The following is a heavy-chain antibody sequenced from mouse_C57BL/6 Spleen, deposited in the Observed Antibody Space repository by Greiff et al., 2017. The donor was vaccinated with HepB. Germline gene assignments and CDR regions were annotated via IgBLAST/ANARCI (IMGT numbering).Heavy chain of an antibody. D-gene: IGHD1-1*01. CDR3: ASPYYGSSYYFDY. V-gene: IGHV14-3*01. CDR2: IDPANGNT. Sequence: EVKVVESVAELVRPGASVKLSCTASGFNIKNTYMHWVKQRPEQGLEWIGRIDPANGNTKYAPKFQGKATITADTSSNTAYLQLSSLTSEDTAIYYCASPYYGSSYYFDYWGQGTTLTVSS. J-gene: IGHJ2*01. CDR1: GFNIKNTY.